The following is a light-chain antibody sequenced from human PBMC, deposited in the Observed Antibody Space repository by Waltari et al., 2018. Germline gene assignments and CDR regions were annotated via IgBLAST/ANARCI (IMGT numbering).Light chain of an antibody. CDR3: SSYTSSNTWV. Sequence: QSALTQPASVSGSPGQSITISCTGTSSDVGGYNYVSWYQQHPGKAPKLMIYDVSERPSGVSHLFSGSKSGNTASLTISGLQAEDEADYYCSSYTSSNTWVFGGGTKLTVL. CDR2: DVS. CDR1: SSDVGGYNY. J-gene: IGLJ3*02. V-gene: IGLV2-14*01.